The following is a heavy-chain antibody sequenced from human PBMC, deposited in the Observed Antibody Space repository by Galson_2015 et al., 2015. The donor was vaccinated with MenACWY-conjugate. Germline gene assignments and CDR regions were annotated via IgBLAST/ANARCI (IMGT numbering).Heavy chain of an antibody. D-gene: IGHD2-21*01. CDR3: TTHKPDSWGGLLFHFYMDV. V-gene: IGHV3-74*03. CDR1: GFTFTSHY. CDR2: INRDGSST. J-gene: IGHJ6*03. Sequence: SLRLSCAASGFTFTSHYMHWVRQVPGKGLVWVSRINRDGSSTTYAAPVKGRFTISRDDSKNTLYLQMNSLKIEDTAVYYCTTHKPDSWGGLLFHFYMDVWGKGTTVTVSS.